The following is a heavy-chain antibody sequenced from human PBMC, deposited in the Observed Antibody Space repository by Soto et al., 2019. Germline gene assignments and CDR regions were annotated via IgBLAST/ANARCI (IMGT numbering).Heavy chain of an antibody. Sequence: QVQLQQWGAGLLKPSETLSLTCAVYGGSFSGYYWSWIRQPPGKGLEWIGEINHSGSTNYNPSLKRRVSISVGTSNNQFSLKLSSVTAADTAVYYCARGRGDGYNQHWYFDLWGRGTLVTVSS. CDR3: ARGRGDGYNQHWYFDL. CDR1: GGSFSGYY. D-gene: IGHD3-10*01. CDR2: INHSGST. J-gene: IGHJ2*01. V-gene: IGHV4-34*01.